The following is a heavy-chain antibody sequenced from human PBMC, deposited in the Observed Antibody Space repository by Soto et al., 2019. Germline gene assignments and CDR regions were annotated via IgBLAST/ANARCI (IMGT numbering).Heavy chain of an antibody. CDR2: INPNSGGT. CDR1: GYTFTGYY. CDR3: AVKGGSYSGDAFDI. V-gene: IGHV1-2*02. Sequence: ASVKVSCKASGYTFTGYYMHWVRQAPGQGLEWMGWINPNSGGTNYAQKFQGRVTMTRDTSISTAYMELSRLRSDDTAVYYCAVKGGSYSGDAFDIWGQGTMVTVSS. J-gene: IGHJ3*02. D-gene: IGHD1-26*01.